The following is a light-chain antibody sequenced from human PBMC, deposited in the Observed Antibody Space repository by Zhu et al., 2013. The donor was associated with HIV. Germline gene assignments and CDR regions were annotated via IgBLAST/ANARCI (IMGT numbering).Light chain of an antibody. CDR3: CSYGGIKNFHWV. J-gene: IGLJ3*02. CDR2: EDT. Sequence: QSALTQPASVSGSPGQSITISCTGTSSDVGSPNLVSWYQHHPGRGPKLIIYEDTKRPSGVSTRFSGSKSGNTASLTISGLQAEDEADYYCCSYGGIKNFHWVFGGVTKLTVL. CDR1: SSDVGSPNL. V-gene: IGLV2-23*01.